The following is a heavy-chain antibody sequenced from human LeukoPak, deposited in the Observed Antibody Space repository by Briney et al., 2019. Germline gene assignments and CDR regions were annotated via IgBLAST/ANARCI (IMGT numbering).Heavy chain of an antibody. V-gene: IGHV4-59*12. CDR2: FYYRGST. Sequence: SETLSLTCTVSGGSIGSYYWSWIRQPPGKGLEWIGYFYYRGSTNYNPSLKSRVTISLDTSKNQFSLRLRSVTAADTAVYYCARHSGTLGYFDYWGQGTRVTVSS. D-gene: IGHD1-14*01. CDR1: GGSIGSYY. J-gene: IGHJ4*02. CDR3: ARHSGTLGYFDY.